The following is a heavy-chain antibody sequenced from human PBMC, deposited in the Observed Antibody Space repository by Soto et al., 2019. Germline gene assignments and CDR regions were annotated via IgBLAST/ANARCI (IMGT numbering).Heavy chain of an antibody. D-gene: IGHD3-16*01. CDR2: IFPGESDT. Sequence: VESLKSSCKSIGYTVTNYLIFGVLQTPGKGLECMGIIFPGESDTRYNPSFEGQVTVSADESISTAQMKWNTLKASDNAMYYCVTHNFGAITHFDFWGQGTLVTVYS. CDR3: VTHNFGAITHFDF. CDR1: GYTVTNYL. V-gene: IGHV5-51*01. J-gene: IGHJ4*02.